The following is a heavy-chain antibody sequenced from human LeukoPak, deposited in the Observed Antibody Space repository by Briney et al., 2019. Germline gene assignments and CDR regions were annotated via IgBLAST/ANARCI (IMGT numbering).Heavy chain of an antibody. CDR2: ISYDGSNK. CDR3: ARDRGGSYFDY. V-gene: IGHV3-30-3*01. J-gene: IGHJ4*02. D-gene: IGHD1-26*01. Sequence: GRSLRLSCAASGFTFSSYAMHWVRQAPGKGLEWVAVISYDGSNKYYADSVKGRFTISRDNSKNTLYLQMNSLRAEDTAVYYCARDRGGSYFDYWGQGTLVTVSS. CDR1: GFTFSSYA.